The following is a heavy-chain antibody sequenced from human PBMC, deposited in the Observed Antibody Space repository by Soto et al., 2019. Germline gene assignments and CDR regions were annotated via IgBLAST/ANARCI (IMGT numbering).Heavy chain of an antibody. J-gene: IGHJ5*02. Sequence: TSETLSLTCTVSGGSISSYYWSWIRQPPGKGLEWIGYIYYSGSTNYNPSLKSRVTISVDTSKNQFSLKLSSVTAADTAVYYCARDQDYGDYGGWFDPWGQGTLVTVSS. D-gene: IGHD4-17*01. V-gene: IGHV4-59*01. CDR3: ARDQDYGDYGGWFDP. CDR2: IYYSGST. CDR1: GGSISSYY.